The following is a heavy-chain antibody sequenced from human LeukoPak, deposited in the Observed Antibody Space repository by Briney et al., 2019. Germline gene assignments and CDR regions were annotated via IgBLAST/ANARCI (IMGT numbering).Heavy chain of an antibody. V-gene: IGHV4-39*01. CDR2: IYYSGRT. CDR3: ARRRYYDSSGYLD. D-gene: IGHD3-22*01. CDR1: GDSIRSSSYY. Sequence: PSETLSLTXTVSGDSIRSSSYYWDWIRQPPGKGLEWIGTIYYSGRTYYNPSLKSRVTISIDTSKNQFSLKLTSVTAADTAVYYCARRRYYDSSGYLDWGQGTLLTVSS. J-gene: IGHJ1*01.